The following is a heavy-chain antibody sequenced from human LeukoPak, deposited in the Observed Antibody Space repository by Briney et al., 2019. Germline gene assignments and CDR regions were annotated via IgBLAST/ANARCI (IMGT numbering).Heavy chain of an antibody. V-gene: IGHV4-34*01. CDR1: GASFRAYY. CDR3: ASSRDLYHDAFTSYWYFDV. Sequence: PSETLSLTCAVYGASFRAYYWSWVRQAPGKGLEWIGEINDSGHARYNASLKSRVTMSVDPSKNQFSLKLKSVTAADTADYYCASSRDLYHDAFTSYWYFDVWGRGSLVTVSS. CDR2: INDSGHA. J-gene: IGHJ2*01. D-gene: IGHD3-3*01.